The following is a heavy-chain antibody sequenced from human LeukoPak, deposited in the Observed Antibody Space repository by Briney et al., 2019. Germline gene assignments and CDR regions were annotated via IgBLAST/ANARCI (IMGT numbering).Heavy chain of an antibody. V-gene: IGHV1-69*05. Sequence: GASVKVSCKASGGTFSSYAISWVRQAPGQGLEWMGGIIPIFGTANYAQKFQGRVTMTRDTSISTSHMELSRLRSDDTAVYYCARAWLRLNPYFDYWGQGTLVTVSS. J-gene: IGHJ4*02. CDR2: IIPIFGTA. CDR1: GGTFSSYA. D-gene: IGHD5-12*01. CDR3: ARAWLRLNPYFDY.